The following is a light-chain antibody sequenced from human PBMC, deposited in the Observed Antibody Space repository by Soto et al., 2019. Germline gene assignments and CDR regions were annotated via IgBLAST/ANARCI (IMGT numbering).Light chain of an antibody. Sequence: DIQLTQSPSFLSASVGDRVTITCRASHGISSYLGWYQQKTGKGPQLLMCDGSALQSGVPSRFCGSGSGTKYILTTSSLQPDDVATDYYRQLNSSPLTFGEGTKVDIK. V-gene: IGKV1-9*01. CDR2: DGS. CDR1: HGISSY. J-gene: IGKJ4*02. CDR3: RQLNSSPLT.